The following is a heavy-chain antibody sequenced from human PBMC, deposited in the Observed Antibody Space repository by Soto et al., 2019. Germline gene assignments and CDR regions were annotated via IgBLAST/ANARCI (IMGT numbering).Heavy chain of an antibody. CDR1: GGSISSSNW. CDR2: IYHSGST. D-gene: IGHD2-8*01. J-gene: IGHJ4*02. Sequence: PSETLSLTCAVSGGSISSSNWWSWVRQPPGKGLEWIGEIYHSGSTNYNPSLKSRVTISVDKSKNQFSLKLSSVTAADTAVYYCARVGIMVYGTIDYWGQGTLVTVSS. CDR3: ARVGIMVYGTIDY. V-gene: IGHV4-4*02.